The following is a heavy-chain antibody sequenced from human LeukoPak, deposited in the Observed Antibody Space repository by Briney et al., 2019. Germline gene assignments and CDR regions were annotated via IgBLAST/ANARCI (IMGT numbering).Heavy chain of an antibody. J-gene: IGHJ4*02. V-gene: IGHV3-23*01. CDR3: AKRGPGYYESSRFDY. CDR1: GFTFTTYA. Sequence: GGSLRLSCAASGFTFTTYAMSWVRQAPGKGLEWVSGVSGSGDDTYYADSVKGRFTISRDNSKNTLYLQMSSLRVEDTAVYYCAKRGPGYYESSRFDYWGQGTLVTVSS. D-gene: IGHD3-22*01. CDR2: VSGSGDDT.